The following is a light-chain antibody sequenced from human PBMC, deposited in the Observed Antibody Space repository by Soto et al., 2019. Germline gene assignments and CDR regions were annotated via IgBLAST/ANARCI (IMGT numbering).Light chain of an antibody. CDR1: QILVYSDGIAY. CDR3: MQATHWPIT. J-gene: IGKJ5*01. CDR2: KVS. Sequence: DVVMTQSPLSLPVTPVHPASISFRSNQILVYSDGIAYFSWFQQRPGRSPRRLIYKVSNRDSGVPARFSGSGSGTDFALKISRVEADDVGVYYCMQATHWPITFGQGTRLEIK. V-gene: IGKV2-30*01.